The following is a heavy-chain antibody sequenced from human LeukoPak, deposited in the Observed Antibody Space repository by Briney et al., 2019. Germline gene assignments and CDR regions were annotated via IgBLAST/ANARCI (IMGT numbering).Heavy chain of an antibody. CDR3: AREGAWPHDAFDI. J-gene: IGHJ3*02. Sequence: GGSLRLSCAASGFTFSSYSMNWVRQAPGKGLEWVSSISSSSSYIYYADSVKGRFTISRDNAKNSLYLQMNSLRAEDTAVYYCAREGAWPHDAFDIWGQGTMVTVSS. D-gene: IGHD3-16*01. V-gene: IGHV3-21*01. CDR2: ISSSSSYI. CDR1: GFTFSSYS.